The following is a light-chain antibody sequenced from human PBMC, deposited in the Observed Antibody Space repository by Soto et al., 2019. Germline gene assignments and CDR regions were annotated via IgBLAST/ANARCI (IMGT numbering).Light chain of an antibody. Sequence: EIVLTQSPGTLSLSPGERATLSCRASQSVSSSYLAWYQQKPGQAPRLLIYGASSRATGIPDRFSGSGSEKDFPLTISRLEPEDFAVYYCQQYGSSSWTFGQGPKVESK. CDR2: GAS. CDR3: QQYGSSSWT. J-gene: IGKJ1*01. CDR1: QSVSSSY. V-gene: IGKV3-20*01.